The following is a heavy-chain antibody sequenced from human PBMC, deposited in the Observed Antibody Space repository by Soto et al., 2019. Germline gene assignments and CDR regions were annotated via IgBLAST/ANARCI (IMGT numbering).Heavy chain of an antibody. CDR1: GGSISSYY. J-gene: IGHJ6*03. CDR3: ARGLTGYSYGFMGYYYYMDV. Sequence: SETLSLTCTVSGGSISSYYWSWIRQPPGKGLEWIGYIYYSGSTNYNPSLKSRVTISVDTSKNQFSLKLSSVTAADTAVYYCARGLTGYSYGFMGYYYYMDVWGKGTTVTVSS. D-gene: IGHD5-18*01. V-gene: IGHV4-59*01. CDR2: IYYSGST.